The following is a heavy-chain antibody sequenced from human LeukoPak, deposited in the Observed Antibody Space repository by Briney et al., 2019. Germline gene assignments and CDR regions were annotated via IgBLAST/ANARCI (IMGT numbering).Heavy chain of an antibody. J-gene: IGHJ6*03. CDR3: ARLSAYYYGSYFYYYMDV. CDR1: GFPFITYN. Sequence: GGSLRLSCAVSGFPFITYNMNWVRQAPGKGLEWVSYISSSGSTIYYADSVKGRFTISRDNAKNSVYLQMNSLRAEDTALYYCARLSAYYYGSYFYYYMDVWGKGTTVTVSS. V-gene: IGHV3-48*04. CDR2: ISSSGSTI. D-gene: IGHD3-10*01.